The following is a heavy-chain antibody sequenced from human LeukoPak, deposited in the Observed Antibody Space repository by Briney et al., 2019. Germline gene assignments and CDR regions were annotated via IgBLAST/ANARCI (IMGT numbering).Heavy chain of an antibody. V-gene: IGHV3-7*03. CDR3: ATQPAAADVDY. CDR2: IRQDGNEK. Sequence: GGSLRLSCAGSGFTFSSYWMSWVRQAPGKGLEWVANIRQDGNEKYYVDSVKGRFTISRDSAKKSLYLQMNSLRAEDTAVYYCATQPAAADVDYWGQGTLVTVSS. CDR1: GFTFSSYW. J-gene: IGHJ4*02. D-gene: IGHD2-2*01.